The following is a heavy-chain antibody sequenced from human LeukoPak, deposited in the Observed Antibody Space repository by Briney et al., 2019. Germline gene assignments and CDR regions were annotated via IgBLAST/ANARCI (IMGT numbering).Heavy chain of an antibody. D-gene: IGHD3-16*01. CDR2: IYHSGST. CDR3: AVNSVYDYVWGSYAFDI. Sequence: PSQTLSLTCAVSGGSISSGGYSWSWIRQPPGKGLEWIGYIYHSGSTYYNPYLKSRVTISVDRSKNQFSLKLSSVTAADTAVYYCAVNSVYDYVWGSYAFDIWGQGTMVTVSS. CDR1: GGSISSGGYS. V-gene: IGHV4-30-2*01. J-gene: IGHJ3*02.